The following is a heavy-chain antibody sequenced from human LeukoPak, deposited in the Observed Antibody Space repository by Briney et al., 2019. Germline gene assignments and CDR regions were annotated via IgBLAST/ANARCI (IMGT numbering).Heavy chain of an antibody. Sequence: GCSRRLSCAASGFTFSSYSMSWARHAPRKGLEWASAINGSGGRTYYAASVKGRFTISRDNSKNPLYLQMNSLRAEDTAVYYCAKSDDYGGQGGAFDIWGQGKMVTVSS. D-gene: IGHD4-23*01. J-gene: IGHJ3*02. V-gene: IGHV3-23*01. CDR2: INGSGGRT. CDR1: GFTFSSYS. CDR3: AKSDDYGGQGGAFDI.